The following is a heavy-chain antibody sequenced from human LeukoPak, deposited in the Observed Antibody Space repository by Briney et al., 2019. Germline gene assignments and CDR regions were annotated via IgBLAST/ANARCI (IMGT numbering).Heavy chain of an antibody. V-gene: IGHV1-2*06. CDR1: GYTLTGYY. CDR3: AGSGYDYHYYYYMDV. D-gene: IGHD5-12*01. J-gene: IGHJ6*03. Sequence: ASVKVSCKASGYTLTGYYMHWVRQAPGQGLEWMGRINPNSGGTNYAQKFQGRVTMTRDTSISTAYMELSRLRSDDTAVYYCAGSGYDYHYYYYMDVWGKGTTVTVSS. CDR2: INPNSGGT.